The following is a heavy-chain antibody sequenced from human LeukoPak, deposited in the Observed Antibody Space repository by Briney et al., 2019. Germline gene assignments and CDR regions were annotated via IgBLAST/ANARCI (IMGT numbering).Heavy chain of an antibody. D-gene: IGHD3-22*01. Sequence: GGSLRLSCAASGFTFSSYAMSWVRQAPGKGLEWVSAISGSGGSTYYADSVKGRFTISRDNSKNTLYLQMNSLRAEDTAVYYCAKSRHYYDSSGYTHYFDYWGQGTLVTVSS. CDR1: GFTFSSYA. J-gene: IGHJ4*02. V-gene: IGHV3-23*01. CDR3: AKSRHYYDSSGYTHYFDY. CDR2: ISGSGGST.